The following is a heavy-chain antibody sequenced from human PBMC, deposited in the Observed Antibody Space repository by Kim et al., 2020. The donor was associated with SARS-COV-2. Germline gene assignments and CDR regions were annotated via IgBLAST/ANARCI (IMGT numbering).Heavy chain of an antibody. D-gene: IGHD1-26*01. CDR3: ARDSYGSYFFDY. CDR2: IYYSGST. V-gene: IGHV4-59*13. J-gene: IGHJ4*02. Sequence: SETLSLTCTVSGGSISSYYWSWIRQPPGKGLEWVGYIYYSGSTYYNPSLKSRVTISLHTSKNQFSLKLSSVTAADTAVYYCARDSYGSYFFDYWGRGTLVTVSS. CDR1: GGSISSYY.